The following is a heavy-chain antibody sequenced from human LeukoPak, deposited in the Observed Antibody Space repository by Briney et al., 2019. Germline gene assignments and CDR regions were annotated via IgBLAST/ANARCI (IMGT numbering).Heavy chain of an antibody. CDR3: ARGVTMRSGWFDP. Sequence: PSENLSLTCAVSGGSISSGGYSWSWIRQPPGKGREWIGYIYHSGSTYYNPSLKSRVTISVDRSKNQFSLKLSSVTAADTAVYYCARGVTMRSGWFDPWGQGTLVTVSS. CDR1: GGSISSGGYS. CDR2: IYHSGST. D-gene: IGHD3-22*01. J-gene: IGHJ5*02. V-gene: IGHV4-30-2*01.